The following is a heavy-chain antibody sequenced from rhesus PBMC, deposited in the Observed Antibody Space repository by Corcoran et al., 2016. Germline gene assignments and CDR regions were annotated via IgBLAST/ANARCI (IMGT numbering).Heavy chain of an antibody. V-gene: IGHV6-1*01. CDR3: ARAGVSAAGLDY. CDR1: GASFPSNRAA. D-gene: IGHD6S26*01. Sequence: QVQLQASGPGLVQPSQSLSLPCPIAGASFPSNRAAFYWIRPSPSRGLEWLGRKYYRSKWNNEYAQSVQNRITINPDTAKNQFSLQLNSVTPEDMAVYYCARAGVSAAGLDYWGQGVLVTVSS. J-gene: IGHJ4*01. CDR2: KYYRSKWNN.